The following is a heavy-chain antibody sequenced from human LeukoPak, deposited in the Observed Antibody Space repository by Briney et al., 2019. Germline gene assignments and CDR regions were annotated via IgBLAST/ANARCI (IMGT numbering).Heavy chain of an antibody. D-gene: IGHD3-22*01. V-gene: IGHV3-9*01. J-gene: IGHJ4*02. CDR3: AKGQYYDSSGYPFDY. CDR2: TSWNSGSI. CDR1: EFTFDDYA. Sequence: GRSLRLSCAASEFTFDDYAMHWVRQAPGKGLEWVSGTSWNSGSIGYADSVKGRFTISRDNAKNSLYLQMNSLRAEDTALYYCAKGQYYDSSGYPFDYWGQGTLVTVSS.